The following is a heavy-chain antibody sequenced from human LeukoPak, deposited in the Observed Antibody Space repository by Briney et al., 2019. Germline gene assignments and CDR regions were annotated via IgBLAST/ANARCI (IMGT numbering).Heavy chain of an antibody. V-gene: IGHV4-34*01. D-gene: IGHD2-15*01. J-gene: IGHJ4*02. CDR2: IKHSGST. CDR3: ARVGVVAATHAIDY. Sequence: EIKHSGSTNYNPCLKGRLTISVDTSKTQFSLKLSSVTAADTAVYYCARVGVVAATHAIDYWGQGTLVTVSS.